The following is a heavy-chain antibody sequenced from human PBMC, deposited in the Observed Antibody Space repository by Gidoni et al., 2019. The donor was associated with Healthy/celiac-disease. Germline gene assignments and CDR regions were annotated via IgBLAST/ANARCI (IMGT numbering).Heavy chain of an antibody. CDR2: IIPIFGTA. D-gene: IGHD4-4*01. V-gene: IGHV1-69*06. CDR1: GGTFSSYA. J-gene: IGHJ6*03. CDR3: ARWGTTVRGEDYYYYMDV. Sequence: QVQLVQSGAEVKKPGSSVKVSCKASGGTFSSYAISWVRQAPGQGLEWMGGIIPIFGTANYAQKFQGRVTITADKSTSIAYMELSSLRSEDTAVYYCARWGTTVRGEDYYYYMDVWGKGTTVTVSS.